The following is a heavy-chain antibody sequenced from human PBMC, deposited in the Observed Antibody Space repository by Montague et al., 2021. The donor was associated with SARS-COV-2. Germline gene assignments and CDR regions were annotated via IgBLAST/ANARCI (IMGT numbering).Heavy chain of an antibody. CDR3: ARGSWHIVVVTAIRDGYYGMDV. CDR1: GGSFSSYY. D-gene: IGHD2-21*02. CDR2: INHSGST. Sequence: SETLSLTCAVYGGSFSSYYWSWIRQPPGKGLEWIGEINHSGSTNYNPSLKGRVTISVDTSKNQFTLKLSSVTAADTAVYYCARGSWHIVVVTAIRDGYYGMDVWGQGTTVTVSS. V-gene: IGHV4-34*01. J-gene: IGHJ6*02.